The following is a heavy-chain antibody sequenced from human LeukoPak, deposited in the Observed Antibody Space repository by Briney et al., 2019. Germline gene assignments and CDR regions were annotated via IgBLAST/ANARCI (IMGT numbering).Heavy chain of an antibody. J-gene: IGHJ4*02. CDR1: GGSISSGDYY. CDR3: ARGRVFLAGYGPFDY. Sequence: PSETLSLTCTVSGGSISSGDYYWSWIRQPPGKGLEWIGYIYYSGSTYYNSSLKSRVTISADTSKNQFSLKLSSVTAADTAVYYCARGRVFLAGYGPFDYWGQETLVTVS. CDR2: IYYSGST. V-gene: IGHV4-30-4*01. D-gene: IGHD3-9*01.